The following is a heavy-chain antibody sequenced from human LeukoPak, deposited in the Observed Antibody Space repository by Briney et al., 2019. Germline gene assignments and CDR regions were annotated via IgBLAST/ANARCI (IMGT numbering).Heavy chain of an antibody. D-gene: IGHD4-11*01. CDR3: AKGRFSNFDP. V-gene: IGHV3-23*01. Sequence: PGGSLRLSCAASGFTFSSYGMSWVRQAPGKGLGWVSAISGSGGGGSTNYADSVRGRFTISRDNSKNTLYLQMNSLRAEDTAPYYCAKGRFSNFDPWGQGTLVTVSS. CDR2: ISGSGGGGST. J-gene: IGHJ5*02. CDR1: GFTFSSYG.